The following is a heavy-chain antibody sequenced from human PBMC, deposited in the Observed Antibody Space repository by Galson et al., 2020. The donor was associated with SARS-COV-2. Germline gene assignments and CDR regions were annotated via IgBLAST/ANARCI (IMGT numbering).Heavy chain of an antibody. V-gene: IGHV3-23*01. CDR1: GFTFKNFV. D-gene: IGHD5-12*01. Sequence: GGSLRLSCAASGFTFKNFVMNWVRQAPGKGLEWVSAIRGSGSTTYYADSVEGRFTISRDNSRITLSLQMNSLTTEDTAIYYCAKSGQGDPLSKALAYDYFDSWGQGTLVTVSP. CDR3: AKSGQGDPLSKALAYDYFDS. CDR2: IRGSGSTT. J-gene: IGHJ4*02.